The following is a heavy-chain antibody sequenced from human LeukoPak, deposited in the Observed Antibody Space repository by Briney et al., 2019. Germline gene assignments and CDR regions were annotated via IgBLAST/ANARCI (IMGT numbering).Heavy chain of an antibody. Sequence: GGSLRLFCAAPGFTFSSYSMNWVRQAPGKGLEWVSYISSSSSTIYYADSVKGRFTISRDNAKNSLYLQMNSLRAEDTAVYYCAKGDLGQQWLISYYYYGMDVWGQGTTVTVSS. D-gene: IGHD6-19*01. V-gene: IGHV3-48*04. CDR3: AKGDLGQQWLISYYYYGMDV. CDR1: GFTFSSYS. CDR2: ISSSSSTI. J-gene: IGHJ6*02.